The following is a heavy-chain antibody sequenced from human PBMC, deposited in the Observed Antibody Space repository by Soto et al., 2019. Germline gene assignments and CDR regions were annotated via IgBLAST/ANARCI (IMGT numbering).Heavy chain of an antibody. CDR1: GGSISSYY. CDR3: ARVDSYYAFWSGYNNWFDP. D-gene: IGHD3-3*01. J-gene: IGHJ5*02. V-gene: IGHV4-59*01. Sequence: SETLSLTCTVSGGSISSYYWSWIRQPPGKGLEWIGYIYYSGSTNYNPSLKSRVTISVDTSKNPFSLKLSSVTAADTAVYSCARVDSYYAFWSGYNNWFDPWGQGTLVTVSS. CDR2: IYYSGST.